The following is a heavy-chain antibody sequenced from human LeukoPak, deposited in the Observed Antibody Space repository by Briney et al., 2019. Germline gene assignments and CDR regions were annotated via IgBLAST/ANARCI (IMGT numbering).Heavy chain of an antibody. V-gene: IGHV3-7*01. CDR2: MNLDGSEK. D-gene: IGHD3-10*01. CDR1: GFTFSLYW. J-gene: IGHJ4*02. Sequence: PGGSLRLSCAASGFTFSLYWMSWVRPAPGKGLEWVANMNLDGSEKYYVDSVKGRFTISRDNAKNSLYLQMNSLRAEDTAVYYFAKGHTATSGIYWGQGTLVTVSS. CDR3: AKGHTATSGIY.